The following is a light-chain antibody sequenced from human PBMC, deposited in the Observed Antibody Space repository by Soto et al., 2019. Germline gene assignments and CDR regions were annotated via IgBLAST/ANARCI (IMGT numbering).Light chain of an antibody. CDR1: QRISNY. Sequence: EIVLTQSPATLSLSPGERATLSCRASQRISNYLVWYQQKPGQAPRLLIYDTSNRATGIPARFSGSWSGTDFTLTISSLEPEDFAIYYCQQRSNWPPLTFGGGTKVEIK. CDR2: DTS. V-gene: IGKV3-11*01. CDR3: QQRSNWPPLT. J-gene: IGKJ4*01.